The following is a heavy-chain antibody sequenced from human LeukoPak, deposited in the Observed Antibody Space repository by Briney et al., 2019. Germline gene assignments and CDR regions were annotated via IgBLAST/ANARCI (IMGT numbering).Heavy chain of an antibody. D-gene: IGHD3-22*01. CDR3: ASSDSSGYYFQAPRYYYYGMDV. V-gene: IGHV3-53*01. Sequence: PGGSLGLSCAASGFTVSSNYMSWVRQAPGKGLEWVSVIYSGGGTYYADSVKGRFTISRDNSKNTLYLQMNSLRAEDTAVYYCASSDSSGYYFQAPRYYYYGMDVWGQGTTVTVSS. CDR1: GFTVSSNY. J-gene: IGHJ6*02. CDR2: IYSGGGT.